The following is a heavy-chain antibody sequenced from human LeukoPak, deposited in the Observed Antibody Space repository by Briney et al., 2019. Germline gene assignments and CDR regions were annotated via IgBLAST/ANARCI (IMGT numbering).Heavy chain of an antibody. CDR1: GFTFSSYA. V-gene: IGHV3-23*01. J-gene: IGHJ4*02. Sequence: GGSLRLSCAASGFTFSSYAMSWVRQAPGKGLEWVSAISGSGGSTYYADSVKGRFTISRDNSKNTLYLQMNSLRAEDTAVCYCAKGSRGYSYGYQDYWGQGTLVTVSS. CDR2: ISGSGGST. CDR3: AKGSRGYSYGYQDY. D-gene: IGHD5-18*01.